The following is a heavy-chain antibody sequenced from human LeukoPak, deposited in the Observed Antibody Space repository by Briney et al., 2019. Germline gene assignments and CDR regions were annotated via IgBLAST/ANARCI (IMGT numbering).Heavy chain of an antibody. CDR1: GGTFSSYA. Sequence: ASVNVSCKASGGTFSSYAISWVRQAPGQGLEWMGGIIPIFGTANYAQRFQGRVTITADKSTRTAYMELSSLRSEDTAVYYCAKTHTGYSYGQGFDYWGQGTLVTVSS. D-gene: IGHD5-18*01. CDR3: AKTHTGYSYGQGFDY. CDR2: IIPIFGTA. J-gene: IGHJ4*02. V-gene: IGHV1-69*06.